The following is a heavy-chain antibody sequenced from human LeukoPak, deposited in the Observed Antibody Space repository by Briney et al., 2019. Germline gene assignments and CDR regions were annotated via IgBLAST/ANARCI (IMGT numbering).Heavy chain of an antibody. CDR1: GFTFSSYS. CDR2: ISSSSSYI. D-gene: IGHD3-16*01. V-gene: IGHV3-21*01. J-gene: IGHJ3*02. CDR3: ARDGRLGDTWGAFDI. Sequence: GGSLRLSCAASGFTFSSYSMNWVRQAPGKGLEWVSSISSSSSYIYYADSVKGRFTISRDNAKNSLYLQMNSLRAEDTAVYYCARDGRLGDTWGAFDIWGQGTMVTVSS.